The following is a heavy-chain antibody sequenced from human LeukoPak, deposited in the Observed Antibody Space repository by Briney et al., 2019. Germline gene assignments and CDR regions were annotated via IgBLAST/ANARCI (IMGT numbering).Heavy chain of an antibody. CDR2: IILIFGIA. D-gene: IGHD2-2*01. J-gene: IGHJ6*03. CDR1: GGTFRSYA. Sequence: ASVKVSCKASGGTFRSYAISWVRQARGQGVEWRGGIILIFGIAKKIQKYQGRVTITTDHSTITAYMELCTLRSEDTAVYYCTRERLFRPVYRSERYCSSTSCYPEYYYMDVWGKGTPVTVSS. V-gene: IGHV1-69*05. CDR3: TRERLFRPVYRSERYCSSTSCYPEYYYMDV.